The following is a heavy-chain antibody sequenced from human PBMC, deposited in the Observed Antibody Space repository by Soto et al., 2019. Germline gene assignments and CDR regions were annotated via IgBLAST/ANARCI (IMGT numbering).Heavy chain of an antibody. J-gene: IGHJ4*02. CDR1: GGTFSSYA. V-gene: IGHV1-69*13. Sequence: SVKVSCKASGGTFSSYAISCVVQAPGQWLEWMGGIIPIFGTANYAQKFQGRVTITADESTSTAYMELSSLRSEDTAVYYCARGDYYDSSGYFWGQGTLVTVSS. D-gene: IGHD3-22*01. CDR3: ARGDYYDSSGYF. CDR2: IIPIFGTA.